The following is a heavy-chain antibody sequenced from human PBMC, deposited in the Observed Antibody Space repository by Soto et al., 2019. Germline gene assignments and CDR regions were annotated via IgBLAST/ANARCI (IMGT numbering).Heavy chain of an antibody. CDR1: GGTFSSYA. CDR2: IIPIFGTA. CDR3: AREVAAAGTVDYYYYGMDV. Sequence: QVQLVQSGAEVKKPGSSVKVSCKASGGTFSSYAISWVRQDPGQGLEWMGGIIPIFGTANYAQKFQGRVTITADESTSTAYMELSSLRSEDTAVYYCAREVAAAGTVDYYYYGMDVWGQGTTVTVSS. V-gene: IGHV1-69*12. J-gene: IGHJ6*02. D-gene: IGHD6-13*01.